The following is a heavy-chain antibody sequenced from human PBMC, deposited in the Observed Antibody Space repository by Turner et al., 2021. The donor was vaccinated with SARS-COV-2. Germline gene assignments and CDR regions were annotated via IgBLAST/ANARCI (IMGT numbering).Heavy chain of an antibody. V-gene: IGHV3-23*01. CDR3: AKLIDVSFFDY. J-gene: IGHJ4*02. Sequence: EVQLLESGGGLVQPGGSLRLSCAASGFTFSIYAMGWVRQASGKGLEWVSAISGSGGSTNYADSVKGRFTISRDNSKHTLYLQMNSLRAEDTAVYYCAKLIDVSFFDYWGQGTLVTVSS. D-gene: IGHD2-8*01. CDR2: ISGSGGST. CDR1: GFTFSIYA.